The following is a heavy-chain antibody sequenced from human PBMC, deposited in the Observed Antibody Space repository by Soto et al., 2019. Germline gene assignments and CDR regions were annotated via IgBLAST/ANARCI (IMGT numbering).Heavy chain of an antibody. V-gene: IGHV1-18*01. J-gene: IGHJ6*02. CDR1: GYTFTSDG. Sequence: QVQLVQSGAEVKKPGASVKVSCKASGYTFTSDGISWVQQAPGQGLEWMGWISAYNGNTNYAQKLQGRVTMTTDTPTSSVHVELGTQRSDDRGVYHCARPRGAHGMGVGAQGPRVTV. CDR2: ISAYNGNT. CDR3: ARPRGAHGMGV.